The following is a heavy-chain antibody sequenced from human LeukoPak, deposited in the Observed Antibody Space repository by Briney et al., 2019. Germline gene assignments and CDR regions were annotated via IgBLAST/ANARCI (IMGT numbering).Heavy chain of an antibody. CDR1: GGSFSNSY. V-gene: IGHV4-59*01. J-gene: IGHJ5*02. CDR2: IYYSGTT. Sequence: PSETLSLTCTVSGGSFSNSYWSWIRQPPGKGLEYIGYIYYSGTTNYNPSLKSRVTISVDTSKNQFSLKLRSVAAADTAVYYCARVQPYRYSSGSWGAKWLDPWGQGTLVTVSS. CDR3: ARVQPYRYSSGSWGAKWLDP. D-gene: IGHD3-10*01.